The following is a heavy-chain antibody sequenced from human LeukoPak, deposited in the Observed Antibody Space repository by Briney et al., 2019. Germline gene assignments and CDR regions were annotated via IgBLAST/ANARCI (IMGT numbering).Heavy chain of an antibody. CDR2: ISSSSYI. CDR1: GFTFSSYS. J-gene: IGHJ4*02. Sequence: GGSLRLSCAASGFTFSSYSMNWVRQAPGKGLEWVSSISSSSYIYYADSVKGRFTISRDNAKNSLYLQMNSLRAEDTAVYYCARVWDPGGNDYWGQGTLVTVSS. D-gene: IGHD1-26*01. V-gene: IGHV3-21*01. CDR3: ARVWDPGGNDY.